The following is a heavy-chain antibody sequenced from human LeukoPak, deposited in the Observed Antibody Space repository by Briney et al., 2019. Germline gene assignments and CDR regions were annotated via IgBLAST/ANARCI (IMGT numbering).Heavy chain of an antibody. D-gene: IGHD3-10*01. CDR1: GGSFSGYY. V-gene: IGHV4-34*01. CDR3: ASAMVRGGIIAGDY. CDR2: INHSGST. J-gene: IGHJ4*02. Sequence: NPSETLSLTCAVYGGSFSGYYWSWIRQPSGKGLEWIGEINHSGSTNYNPSLKSRVTISEDTSKNQFSLKLSSVTAADTAVYYCASAMVRGGIIAGDYWGQGTLVTVSS.